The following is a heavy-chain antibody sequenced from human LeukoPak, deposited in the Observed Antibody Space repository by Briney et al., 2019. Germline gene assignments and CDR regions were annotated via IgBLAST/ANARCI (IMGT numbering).Heavy chain of an antibody. Sequence: GESLKISCKGSGYSFTSYWIGWVRRMPGKGLEWMGIIYAGDSDTRYSPSFQGQVTISVDKSISTAYLQWSSLQASDTAMYYCARAIGTSQFYFYYGMDVWGQGTTVTVSS. CDR2: IYAGDSDT. CDR3: ARAIGTSQFYFYYGMDV. V-gene: IGHV5-51*01. D-gene: IGHD2-2*01. CDR1: GYSFTSYW. J-gene: IGHJ6*02.